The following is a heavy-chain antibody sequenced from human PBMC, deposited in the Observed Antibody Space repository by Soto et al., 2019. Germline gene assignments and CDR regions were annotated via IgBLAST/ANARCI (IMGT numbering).Heavy chain of an antibody. CDR1: SGSISTNSYL. D-gene: IGHD3-22*01. J-gene: IGHJ6*02. CDR2: ILYSGDT. CDR3: ARQGRNTKIVILRHYATDF. Sequence: SETLSLTCSVSSGSISTNSYLWGWIRQPPGRGLEWIGAILYSGDTYYSESLKSRVTMSVDTAKNQFSLKLNSVTAADTAVYYCARQGRNTKIVILRHYATDFWGQGTAVTVSS. V-gene: IGHV4-39*01.